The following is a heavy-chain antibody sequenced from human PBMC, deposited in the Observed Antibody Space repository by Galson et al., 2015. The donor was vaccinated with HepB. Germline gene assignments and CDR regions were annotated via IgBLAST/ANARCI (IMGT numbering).Heavy chain of an antibody. V-gene: IGHV3-30-3*01. CDR2: ISYDGSNK. J-gene: IGHJ1*01. CDR1: GFTFSSYA. CDR3: ASPLLPAEYFQH. D-gene: IGHD2-15*01. Sequence: SLRLSCAASGFTFSSYAMHWVRQAPGKGLEWVAVISYDGSNKYYADSVKCRFTISRDNSKNTLYLQMNSLRAEDTAVYYCASPLLPAEYFQHWGQGTLVTVSS.